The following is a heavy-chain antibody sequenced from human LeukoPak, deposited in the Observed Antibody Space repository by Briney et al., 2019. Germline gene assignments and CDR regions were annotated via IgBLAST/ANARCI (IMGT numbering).Heavy chain of an antibody. V-gene: IGHV4-34*01. Sequence: SETLSLTCAVYGGSFSGYYWSWIRQPPGKGLEWIGEINHSGSTNYNPSLKSRVTISVDTSKNQFPLKLSSVTAADTAVYYCARRGRYYDSSGYYDYWGQGTLVTVSS. J-gene: IGHJ4*02. D-gene: IGHD3-22*01. CDR3: ARRGRYYDSSGYYDY. CDR2: INHSGST. CDR1: GGSFSGYY.